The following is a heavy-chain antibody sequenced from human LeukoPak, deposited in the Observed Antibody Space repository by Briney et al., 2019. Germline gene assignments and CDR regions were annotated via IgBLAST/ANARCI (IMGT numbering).Heavy chain of an antibody. J-gene: IGHJ4*02. CDR2: IKKDGSEK. Sequence: GGSLRLSCAASGFTFSSYWMSWVRQAPGKGLEWVANIKKDGSEKYYVDAVKGRFTISRDNAKSSLYLQMNSLRAEDTAIYYCARPTQYYDILTGYYRYWGQGTLVTVSS. CDR1: GFTFSSYW. D-gene: IGHD3-9*01. V-gene: IGHV3-7*01. CDR3: ARPTQYYDILTGYYRY.